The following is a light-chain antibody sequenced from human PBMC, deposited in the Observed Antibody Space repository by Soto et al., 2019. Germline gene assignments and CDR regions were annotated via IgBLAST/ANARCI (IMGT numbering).Light chain of an antibody. J-gene: IGKJ4*01. CDR1: QRVSTY. Sequence: EIVLTQSPATLSLSPGERATLSCRASQRVSTYLAWYQQKPGQAPRLLIYDASNRATGIPARFSGSGSGTDFTLTISSLEPEDFALYYCQQRNNWPLTFGGGTKVEIK. CDR3: QQRNNWPLT. V-gene: IGKV3-11*01. CDR2: DAS.